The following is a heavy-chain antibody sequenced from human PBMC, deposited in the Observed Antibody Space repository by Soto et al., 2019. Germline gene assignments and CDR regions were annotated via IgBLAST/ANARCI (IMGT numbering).Heavy chain of an antibody. V-gene: IGHV3-23*01. CDR1: GFSFSSYA. Sequence: PXGSLRLACAASGFSFSSYAMSWVRQAPGKGLEWVSAISGSGGSTYYADSVKGRFTISRDNSKNTLYLQMNSLRAEDTAVYYCAKDIGVWWLFVIRFDPWGQGTLVTVSS. J-gene: IGHJ5*02. CDR2: ISGSGGST. CDR3: AKDIGVWWLFVIRFDP. D-gene: IGHD3-22*01.